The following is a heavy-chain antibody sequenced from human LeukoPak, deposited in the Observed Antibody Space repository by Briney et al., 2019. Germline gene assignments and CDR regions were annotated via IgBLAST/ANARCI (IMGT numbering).Heavy chain of an antibody. D-gene: IGHD1-26*01. J-gene: IGHJ4*02. Sequence: ASVKVSCKASGGTFSSYAISWVRQAPGRGLEWMGWMNPNSGNTGYAQKFQGRVTMTRNTSISTAYMELSSLRSEDTAVYYCARGPWSGSYYFDYWGQGTLVTVSS. CDR1: GGTFSSYA. V-gene: IGHV1-8*02. CDR3: ARGPWSGSYYFDY. CDR2: MNPNSGNT.